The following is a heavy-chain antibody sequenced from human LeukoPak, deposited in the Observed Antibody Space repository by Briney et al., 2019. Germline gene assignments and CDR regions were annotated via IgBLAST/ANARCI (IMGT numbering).Heavy chain of an antibody. J-gene: IGHJ3*02. CDR2: IIPIFGTA. V-gene: IGHV1-69*01. CDR3: AREGAVVSRNGAFDI. D-gene: IGHD2-21*01. CDR1: GGTFSSYA. Sequence: SVKVSCKASGGTFSSYAISWVRQAPGQGLEWMGGIIPIFGTANYAQKFQGRVTITADESTSTAYMELSSLRSENTAVYYCAREGAVVSRNGAFDIWGQGTMVTVSS.